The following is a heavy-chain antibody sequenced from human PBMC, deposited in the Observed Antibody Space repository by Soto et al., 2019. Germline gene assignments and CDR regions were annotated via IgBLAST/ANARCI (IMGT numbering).Heavy chain of an antibody. D-gene: IGHD4-17*01. V-gene: IGHV3-7*01. CDR1: GFRFRDYW. CDR2: IKQDGSEK. Sequence: EVQLVESGGGLVQPGGSLRLSCAASGFRFRDYWMYWVRQTPGKGLEWVANIKQDGSEKYYVDSVKGRFTISRDNARSSLFLQMDGLRAEDTAVYFCARVTTMGGYWGQGTLVTVSS. CDR3: ARVTTMGGY. J-gene: IGHJ4*02.